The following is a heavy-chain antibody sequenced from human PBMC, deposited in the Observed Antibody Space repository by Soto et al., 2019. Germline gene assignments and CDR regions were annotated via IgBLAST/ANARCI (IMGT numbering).Heavy chain of an antibody. Sequence: ASVKVSCKASGYTFTSYYMHWVRQAPGQGLEWMGIINPSGGSTSYAQKFQCRVTMTRDTSTSTVYMELSSLRSEDTAVYYCARAVVTNWGGNWFDPWGQGTLVTVSS. CDR1: GYTFTSYY. V-gene: IGHV1-46*01. J-gene: IGHJ5*02. CDR2: INPSGGST. CDR3: ARAVVTNWGGNWFDP. D-gene: IGHD3-22*01.